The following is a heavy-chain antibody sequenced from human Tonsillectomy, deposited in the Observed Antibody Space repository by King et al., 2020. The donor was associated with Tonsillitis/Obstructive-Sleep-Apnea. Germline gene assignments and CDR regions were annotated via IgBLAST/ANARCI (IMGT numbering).Heavy chain of an antibody. J-gene: IGHJ4*02. CDR1: GFTFSSYA. CDR2: ISYDGSNK. D-gene: IGHD6-19*01. CDR3: ARGIAVDGTRSGWNY. Sequence: VQLVESGGGVVQPGRSLRLSCAASGFTFSSYAMHWVRQAPGKGLEWVAVISYDGSNKYYAESVKGRFTISRDNSKDTLYLQMNSLRAEDMAVYYCARGIAVDGTRSGWNYWGQGTLVTVSS. V-gene: IGHV3-30*04.